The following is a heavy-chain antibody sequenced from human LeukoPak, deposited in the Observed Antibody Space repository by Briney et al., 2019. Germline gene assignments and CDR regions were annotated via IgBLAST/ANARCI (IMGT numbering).Heavy chain of an antibody. J-gene: IGHJ4*02. CDR2: IRSKAYGGTT. CDR3: TRPFDYGDYLPFDY. D-gene: IGHD4-17*01. V-gene: IGHV3-49*03. Sequence: GGSLRLSCTASGFTFGDYAMSWFRQAPGKGLEWVGFIRSKAYGGTTEYAASVKGRFPISRDDSKGIAYLQMNSLKTEDTAVYYCTRPFDYGDYLPFDYWGQGTLVTVSS. CDR1: GFTFGDYA.